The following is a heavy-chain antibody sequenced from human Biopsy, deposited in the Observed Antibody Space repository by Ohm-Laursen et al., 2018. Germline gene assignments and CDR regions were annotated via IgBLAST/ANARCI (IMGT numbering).Heavy chain of an antibody. CDR2: VTPIFGTS. CDR1: GGTFSDYA. D-gene: IGHD3-10*01. CDR3: ARDALLPGVGGMDV. Sequence: SSVKVSCKVPGGTFSDYAISWVRQAPGQGLEWMGGVTPIFGTSNHALKFQGRVTITADKSTSTAYMELNSLRSDDTAMYYCARDALLPGVGGMDVWGQGTKVTVSS. V-gene: IGHV1-69*06. J-gene: IGHJ6*02.